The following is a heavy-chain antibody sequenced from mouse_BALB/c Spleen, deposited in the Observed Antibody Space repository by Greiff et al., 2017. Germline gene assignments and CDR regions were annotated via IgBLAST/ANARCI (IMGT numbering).Heavy chain of an antibody. V-gene: IGHV3-2*02. CDR3: ARRDGSSRAWFAY. J-gene: IGHJ3*01. D-gene: IGHD1-1*01. Sequence: EVQLVESGPGLVKPSQSLSLTCTVTGYSITSDYAWNWIRQFPGNKLEWMGYISYSGSTSYNPSLKSRISITRDTSKNQFFLQLNSVTTEDTATYYCARRDGSSRAWFAYWGQGTLVTVSA. CDR1: GYSITSDYA. CDR2: ISYSGST.